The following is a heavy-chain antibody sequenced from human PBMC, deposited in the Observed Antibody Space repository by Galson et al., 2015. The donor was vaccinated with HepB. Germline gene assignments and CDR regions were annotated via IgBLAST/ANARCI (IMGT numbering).Heavy chain of an antibody. CDR2: IFAGGGST. V-gene: IGHV1-46*01. CDR1: GYTLTNYH. Sequence: SVKVSCKASGYTLTNYHFHWVRQAPGQGPEWMGKIFAGGGSTRYAERFQGRVTLTRDSSTSTIYMEVSSLRYDDTAVYYCARETPDTYYFDYWGQGTLVTVSS. CDR3: ARETPDTYYFDY. D-gene: IGHD2-15*01. J-gene: IGHJ4*02.